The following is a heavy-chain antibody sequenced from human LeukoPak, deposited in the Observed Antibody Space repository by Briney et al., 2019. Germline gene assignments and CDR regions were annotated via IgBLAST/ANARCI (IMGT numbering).Heavy chain of an antibody. CDR2: ISGSGSST. J-gene: IGHJ4*02. CDR3: AKINCYDGSDYFPAASGFDY. CDR1: GFTFSNYA. Sequence: PGGSLRLSCAVSGFTFSNYAMSWVRQAPGKGLEWVSAISGSGSSTYYADSVKGRFTISRDNSRNTLYLQLNSLRAEDTAVYYCAKINCYDGSDYFPAASGFDYWGQGTLVTVSS. V-gene: IGHV3-23*01. D-gene: IGHD3-22*01.